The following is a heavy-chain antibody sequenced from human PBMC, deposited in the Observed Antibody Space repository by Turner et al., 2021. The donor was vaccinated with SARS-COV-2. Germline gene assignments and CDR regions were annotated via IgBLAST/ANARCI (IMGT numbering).Heavy chain of an antibody. J-gene: IGHJ6*02. V-gene: IGHV1-24*01. CDR1: RYTVPELS. CDR3: ATGVAVAGTPSKYFYYDGMDV. Sequence: HVQLVQSGTGVMKPGASVMGSCNVARYTVPELSLHWVRQATGKVLESTGGVVPEDGETIYAQKIQGRVTMTDDTSIDTASMELSSLRTEDTAVYYCATGVAVAGTPSKYFYYDGMDVWGQGTTVTVSS. CDR2: VVPEDGET. D-gene: IGHD6-19*01.